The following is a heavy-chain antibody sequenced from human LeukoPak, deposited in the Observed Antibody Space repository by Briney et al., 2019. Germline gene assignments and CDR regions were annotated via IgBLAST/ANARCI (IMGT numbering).Heavy chain of an antibody. CDR2: ISSSSSYI. CDR1: GFTFSSYS. V-gene: IGHV3-21*01. Sequence: GGSLRLSCAASGFTFSSYSMNWVRQAPGKGLEWVSSISSSSSYIYYADSVKGRFTISRDNAKNSLYLQMNSLRAEGTAVYYCAAARGFYYFDYWGQGTLVTVSS. J-gene: IGHJ4*02. CDR3: AAARGFYYFDY. D-gene: IGHD6-25*01.